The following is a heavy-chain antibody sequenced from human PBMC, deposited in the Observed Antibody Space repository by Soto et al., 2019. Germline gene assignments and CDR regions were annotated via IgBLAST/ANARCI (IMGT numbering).Heavy chain of an antibody. CDR1: GYTFTSYA. J-gene: IGHJ6*03. CDR3: ASGSGFWSGGAYRDV. Sequence: QVQLGQSGAAVKKPGASVKGSCKASGYTFTSYASPWVLQDPGQRLERMGWINAGNGNTKYSQKFQGRVTITRDTSASTGYMELSSLGSEDTAVYYCASGSGFWSGGAYRDVWGKGTTVTVSS. V-gene: IGHV1-3*01. CDR2: INAGNGNT. D-gene: IGHD3-3*01.